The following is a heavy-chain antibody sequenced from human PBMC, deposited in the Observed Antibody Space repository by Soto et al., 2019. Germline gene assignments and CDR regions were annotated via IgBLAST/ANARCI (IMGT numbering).Heavy chain of an antibody. CDR2: ISTNGGST. Sequence: GGSLRLSCSASGFTFSIYAMHWVRQAPGKGLEYVSSISTNGGSTDYADSVKGRFTTSRDNSKNTVYLQMSSLRVEDTAVYYCVKGEYYYDSSGYYPFDYWGQGT. J-gene: IGHJ4*02. D-gene: IGHD3-22*01. V-gene: IGHV3-64D*06. CDR1: GFTFSIYA. CDR3: VKGEYYYDSSGYYPFDY.